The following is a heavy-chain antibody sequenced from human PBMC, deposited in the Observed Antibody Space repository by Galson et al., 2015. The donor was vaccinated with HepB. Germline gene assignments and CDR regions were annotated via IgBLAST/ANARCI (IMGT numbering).Heavy chain of an antibody. Sequence: SLRLSCAASGFTFSSYAMSWVRQAPGKGLEWVSAISGSGGSTYYADSVKGRFTISRDNSKNTLYLQMNSLRAEDTAVYYCASSGVQLFPVEKPRGSDYWGQGTLVTVSS. CDR1: GFTFSSYA. D-gene: IGHD5-18*01. CDR3: ASSGVQLFPVEKPRGSDY. J-gene: IGHJ4*02. CDR2: ISGSGGST. V-gene: IGHV3-23*01.